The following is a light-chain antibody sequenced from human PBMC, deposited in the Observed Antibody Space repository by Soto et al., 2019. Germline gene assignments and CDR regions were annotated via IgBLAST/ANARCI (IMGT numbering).Light chain of an antibody. Sequence: NFMLTQPRSVSESPGRTVTISCTRSRGSIASNYVQWYQQRPGRAPTTVIYEDNQRLSGVPDRFSGSIDSSSNSASLSISGLKTEDEADYYCQSYAGSNVVFGEGTKLTVL. J-gene: IGLJ2*01. CDR3: QSYAGSNVV. CDR1: RGSIASNY. V-gene: IGLV6-57*04. CDR2: EDN.